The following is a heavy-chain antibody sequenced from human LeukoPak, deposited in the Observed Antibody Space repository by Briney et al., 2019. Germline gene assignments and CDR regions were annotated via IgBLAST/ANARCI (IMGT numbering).Heavy chain of an antibody. D-gene: IGHD3-10*01. CDR2: IWYDGSNK. J-gene: IGHJ6*02. CDR3: ARDPGKYYYGSGSYRIYYYGMDV. Sequence: GGSLRLSCAASGFTFSSYGMHWVRQAPGKGLEWVAVIWYDGSNKYYADSVKGRFTISRDNSKNTLYLPMNSLRAEDTAVYYCARDPGKYYYGSGSYRIYYYGMDVWGQGTTVTVSS. CDR1: GFTFSSYG. V-gene: IGHV3-33*08.